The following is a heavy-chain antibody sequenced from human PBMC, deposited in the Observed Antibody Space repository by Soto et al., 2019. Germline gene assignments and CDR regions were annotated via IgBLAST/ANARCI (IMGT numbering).Heavy chain of an antibody. J-gene: IGHJ6*02. Sequence: QVQLVQSGAEVKKPGASVKVSCKASGYTFTSYYMHWVRQAPGQGLEWMGTINPSGGSTSYAQKFQGKVTMTRDTSTSTVYMELSSLRSEDTAVYYCARDLEQQSYYYYGMDVWGQGTTVTVSS. CDR1: GYTFTSYY. CDR3: ARDLEQQSYYYYGMDV. D-gene: IGHD6-13*01. CDR2: INPSGGST. V-gene: IGHV1-46*01.